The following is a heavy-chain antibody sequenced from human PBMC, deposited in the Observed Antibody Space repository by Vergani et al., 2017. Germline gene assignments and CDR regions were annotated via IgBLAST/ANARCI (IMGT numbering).Heavy chain of an antibody. Sequence: QLQLQESGPGLVKPSETLSLTCTVSGGSFSSSSYCWGWIRQPPGKGLEGIGSINYSGSTYYNPSLKSRVTISVDTSKNQFSLKLSSVTAADTAVYYCARHVLLWFGEYSWFDPWGQGTLVSVSS. CDR1: GGSFSSSSYC. J-gene: IGHJ5*02. V-gene: IGHV4-39*01. CDR3: ARHVLLWFGEYSWFDP. D-gene: IGHD3-10*01. CDR2: INYSGST.